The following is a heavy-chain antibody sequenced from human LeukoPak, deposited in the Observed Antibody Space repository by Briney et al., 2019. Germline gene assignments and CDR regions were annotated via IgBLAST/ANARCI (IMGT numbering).Heavy chain of an antibody. V-gene: IGHV3-21*01. CDR2: ISSSSSYI. Sequence: GGSLRLSCAASGFTFISYSMNWVRQAPGKGLEWVSSISSSSSYIYYADSVKGRFTISRDNAKNSLYLQMNSLRAEDTAVYYCARDPPGYDFWSGYYTYYYYGMDVWGQGTTVTVSS. D-gene: IGHD3-3*01. J-gene: IGHJ6*02. CDR1: GFTFISYS. CDR3: ARDPPGYDFWSGYYTYYYYGMDV.